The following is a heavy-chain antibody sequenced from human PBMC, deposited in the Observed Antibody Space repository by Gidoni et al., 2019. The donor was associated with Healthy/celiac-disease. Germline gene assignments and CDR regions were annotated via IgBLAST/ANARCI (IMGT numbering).Heavy chain of an antibody. V-gene: IGHV3-53*02. CDR2: IYSGGST. CDR3: ARAGGFVQSRGLRSMTYYFDY. D-gene: IGHD3-3*01. CDR1: GFTVSSNY. Sequence: EVQLVETGGGLIQPGGSLRLSCEASGFTVSSNYMSWVRQAPGKGLEWVSVIYSGGSTYYADSVKGRFTISRDNSKSTLYLQMNSLRAEDTAVYYCARAGGFVQSRGLRSMTYYFDYWGQGTLVTVSS. J-gene: IGHJ4*02.